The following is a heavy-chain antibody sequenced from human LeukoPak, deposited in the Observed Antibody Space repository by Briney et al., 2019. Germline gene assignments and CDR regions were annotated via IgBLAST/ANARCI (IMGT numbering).Heavy chain of an antibody. Sequence: ASVKVSCKASGYTFTNYDINWVRQAPGQGLEWMGWINPNSGDTNYAQKFQGRVSMTGDTSISTAYMELSRLRSDDTAVYYCARTLVVINDAFDIWGQGTMVTVSS. CDR2: INPNSGDT. CDR3: ARTLVVINDAFDI. J-gene: IGHJ3*02. V-gene: IGHV1-2*02. D-gene: IGHD3-22*01. CDR1: GYTFTNYD.